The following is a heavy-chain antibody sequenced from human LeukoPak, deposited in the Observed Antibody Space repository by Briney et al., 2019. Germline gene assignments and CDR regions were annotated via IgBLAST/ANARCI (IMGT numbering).Heavy chain of an antibody. Sequence: HPGVSLRLSCAASGFTFSSYSMNWVRQAPGKGLEWVSYISSSSSTIYYADSVKGRFTISRDNAKNSLYLQMNSLRDEDTAVYYCASILTRVGADLVDYWGQGTLVTVSS. J-gene: IGHJ4*02. D-gene: IGHD1-26*01. CDR2: ISSSSSTI. CDR1: GFTFSSYS. V-gene: IGHV3-48*02. CDR3: ASILTRVGADLVDY.